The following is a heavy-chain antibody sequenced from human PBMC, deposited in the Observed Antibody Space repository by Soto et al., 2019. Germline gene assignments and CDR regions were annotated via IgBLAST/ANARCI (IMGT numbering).Heavy chain of an antibody. CDR3: AKRSGYSSTWLALDY. CDR1: GFTFSNYA. V-gene: IGHV3-23*01. Sequence: EVQLLESGGGLVQPGGSLRLSCAASGFTFSNYAMNWVRQAPGKGLEWVSGISGSGGSTYFADSVKGRFTISRDNSKNTLYLRLNTLRAEDTAVYYCAKRSGYSSTWLALDYWGQGTLVTVSS. D-gene: IGHD6-13*01. J-gene: IGHJ4*02. CDR2: ISGSGGST.